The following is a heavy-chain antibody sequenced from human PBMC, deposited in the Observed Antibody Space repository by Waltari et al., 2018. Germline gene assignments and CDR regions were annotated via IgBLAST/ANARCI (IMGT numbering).Heavy chain of an antibody. CDR3: AREDGYSYGFPFDL. Sequence: QVQLVQSGAEVKKPGASVTVSCKASGYTFTGYYMHWVRQAPGQGLEWMGRINPNSGGTNYAQKFQGRVTMTRDTSISTAYMELSRLRSDDTAVYYCAREDGYSYGFPFDLWGRGTLVTVSS. CDR2: INPNSGGT. J-gene: IGHJ2*01. D-gene: IGHD5-18*01. V-gene: IGHV1-2*06. CDR1: GYTFTGYY.